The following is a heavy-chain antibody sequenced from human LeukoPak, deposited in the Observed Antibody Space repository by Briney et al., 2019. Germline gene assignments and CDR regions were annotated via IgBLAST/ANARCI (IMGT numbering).Heavy chain of an antibody. J-gene: IGHJ4*02. Sequence: GSLRLSCAASGFTFSSYAMNWIRQAPGRGLEWVSGISAGGDNAHYADSVKGRFTISRDNSKNTLFLQMKSLRAEDTAVYYCAKDTRAGGWGQGTLVTVSS. D-gene: IGHD1-26*01. CDR2: ISAGGDNA. CDR1: GFTFSSYA. V-gene: IGHV3-23*01. CDR3: AKDTRAGG.